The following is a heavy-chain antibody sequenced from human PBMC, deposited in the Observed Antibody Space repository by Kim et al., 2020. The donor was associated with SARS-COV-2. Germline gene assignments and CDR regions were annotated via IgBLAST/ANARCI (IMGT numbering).Heavy chain of an antibody. J-gene: IGHJ4*02. D-gene: IGHD1-26*01. CDR2: ISPSSQYT. CDR1: GFTFSDYY. Sequence: GGSLRLSCQASGFTFSDYYMSWIRQAPGKGLEWVSYISPSSQYTNYADSLKGRFTISRDNAKNSLYLQMSSLRGDDTAVYFCVRGAKNYGPEEFWGQGTL. CDR3: VRGAKNYGPEEF. V-gene: IGHV3-11*03.